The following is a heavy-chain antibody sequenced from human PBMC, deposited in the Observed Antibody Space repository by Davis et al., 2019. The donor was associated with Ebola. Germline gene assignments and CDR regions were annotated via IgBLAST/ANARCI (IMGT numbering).Heavy chain of an antibody. CDR1: GFTFSSYA. D-gene: IGHD3-10*01. J-gene: IGHJ3*02. Sequence: GGSLRLSCAASGFTFSSYAMHWVRQAPGKGLQYVSGISSNGGSTYYANSVKGRFTISRDNSKNTLYLQMGSLRAEDIAVYYCARALATVVTPIDAFDIWGQGTMVTVSS. V-gene: IGHV3-64*01. CDR2: ISSNGGST. CDR3: ARALATVVTPIDAFDI.